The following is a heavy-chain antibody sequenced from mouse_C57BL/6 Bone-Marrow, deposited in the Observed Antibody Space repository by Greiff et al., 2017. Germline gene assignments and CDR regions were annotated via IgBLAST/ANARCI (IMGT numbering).Heavy chain of an antibody. CDR3: ARSFGGWLGVDYYAMDY. Sequence: VQLKESVAELVRPGASVKLSCTASGFNIKNTYMHWVKQRPEQGLEWIGRIDPANGNTKYAPKFQGKATITADTSSNTAYLQLSSLTSEDTAIYYCARSFGGWLGVDYYAMDYWGQGTSVTVSS. CDR2: IDPANGNT. J-gene: IGHJ4*01. CDR1: GFNIKNTY. V-gene: IGHV14-3*01. D-gene: IGHD2-3*01.